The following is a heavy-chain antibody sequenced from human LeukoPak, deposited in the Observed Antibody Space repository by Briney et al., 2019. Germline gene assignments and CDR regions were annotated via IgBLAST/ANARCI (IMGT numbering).Heavy chain of an antibody. Sequence: PSETLSLTCTVSGRSISSYYCSWTRQPPGKGLEWIGYIYYSGSTNYNPSLKRRVTISVEPSKNQFSLKLSSVTPADTAVYYCAGQTESPHALDYWGQGTLVTVSS. V-gene: IGHV4-59*08. J-gene: IGHJ4*02. D-gene: IGHD1-14*01. CDR2: IYYSGST. CDR3: AGQTESPHALDY. CDR1: GRSISSYY.